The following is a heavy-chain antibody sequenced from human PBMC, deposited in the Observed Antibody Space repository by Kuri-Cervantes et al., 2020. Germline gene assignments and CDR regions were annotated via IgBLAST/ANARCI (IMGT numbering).Heavy chain of an antibody. CDR1: GFTFSGYS. D-gene: IGHD4-17*01. V-gene: IGHV3-48*04. CDR3: ARVGINDYGDGGYFDL. J-gene: IGHJ2*01. Sequence: GESLKISCAASGFTFSGYSMNWIRRAPGKGLEWLAYISVGSTTIYYADSVKGRFTISRDNAKNSLYLQMNSLRAEDTAVYYCARVGINDYGDGGYFDLWGRGTLVTVSS. CDR2: ISVGSTTI.